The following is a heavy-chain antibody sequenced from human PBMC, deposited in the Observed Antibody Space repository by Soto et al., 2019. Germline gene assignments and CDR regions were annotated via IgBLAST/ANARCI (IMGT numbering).Heavy chain of an antibody. CDR1: GGSISGTGSS. D-gene: IGHD2-8*02. Sequence: SETLSLTCAVSGGSISGTGSSWSWIRQPPGGGLEWLGYIYPSGTTLYYPSLKTRLTMSLDTSKNQSSLTLNSVTAADTAVYYCARAQFCSGGGNFSNLRFDSWGQGTKVAFSS. V-gene: IGHV4-30-2*01. J-gene: IGHJ5*01. CDR2: IYPSGTT. CDR3: ARAQFCSGGGNFSNLRFDS.